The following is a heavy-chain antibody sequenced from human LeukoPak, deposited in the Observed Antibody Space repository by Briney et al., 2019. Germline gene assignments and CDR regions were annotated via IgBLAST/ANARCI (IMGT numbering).Heavy chain of an antibody. Sequence: SGGSLRLSCAASGFSFSSYSMNWVRQAPGKGLEWVSSISFRSTYISYADSVKGRFTISRNNAKNSLYLQMNSLRAEDTAVYYCAREAYDGEDSHAFDIWGQGTMVTVSS. CDR2: ISFRSTYI. CDR3: AREAYDGEDSHAFDI. CDR1: GFSFSSYS. V-gene: IGHV3-21*04. J-gene: IGHJ3*02. D-gene: IGHD3-3*01.